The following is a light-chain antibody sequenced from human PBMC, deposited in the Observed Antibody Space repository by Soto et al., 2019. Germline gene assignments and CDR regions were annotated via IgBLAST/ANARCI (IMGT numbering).Light chain of an antibody. CDR1: QSVSSY. CDR2: DAS. J-gene: IGKJ2*01. Sequence: EIVLTQSPATLSLSPGERATLSCRASQSVSSYLAWYQQKPGQAPRLLIYDASNRATGIPARFSGSGSGTDFTLTISSLEPEDFAFYCSQQRSNCLYTFGQGTKLEIQ. V-gene: IGKV3-11*01. CDR3: QQRSNCLYT.